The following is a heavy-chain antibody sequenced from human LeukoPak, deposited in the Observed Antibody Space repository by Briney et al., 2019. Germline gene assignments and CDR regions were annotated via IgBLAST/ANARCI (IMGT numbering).Heavy chain of an antibody. CDR3: ARVLCWYQLLYCHAFDI. J-gene: IGHJ3*02. D-gene: IGHD2-2*02. CDR2: INHSGST. CDR1: GGSFSGYY. V-gene: IGHV4-34*01. Sequence: SETLSLTCAVYGGSFSGYYWSWIRQPPGKGLEWIGEINHSGSTNYNPSLKSRVTISVDTSKNQFSLKLSSVTAADTAVYYCARVLCWYQLLYCHAFDIWGQGTMVTVSS.